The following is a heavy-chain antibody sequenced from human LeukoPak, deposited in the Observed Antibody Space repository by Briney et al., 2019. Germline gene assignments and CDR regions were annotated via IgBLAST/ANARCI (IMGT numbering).Heavy chain of an antibody. J-gene: IGHJ4*02. CDR2: IYYSGST. V-gene: IGHV4-39*07. Sequence: SETLSLTCTVSGGSISSSSYYWGWIRQPPGKGLEWIGSIYYSGSTYYNQSLKSRVTISVDTSKNQFSLKLSSVTAADTAVYYCARLTRLSTSPDRYYLDYWGQGTLVTVSS. CDR1: GGSISSSSYY. CDR3: ARLTRLSTSPDRYYLDY. D-gene: IGHD6-6*01.